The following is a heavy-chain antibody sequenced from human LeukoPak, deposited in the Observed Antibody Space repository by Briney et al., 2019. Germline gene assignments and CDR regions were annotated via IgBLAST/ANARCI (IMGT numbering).Heavy chain of an antibody. Sequence: ASVKVTCKASGYTFTSYDINWVRQATGQGLEWMGWMNPNSGNTGYAQKFQGRVTMTRNTSISTAYMELSSLRSEDTAMYYCERGDVGATDYWGQGTLVTVSS. J-gene: IGHJ4*02. CDR3: ERGDVGATDY. CDR2: MNPNSGNT. V-gene: IGHV1-8*01. CDR1: GYTFTSYD. D-gene: IGHD1-26*01.